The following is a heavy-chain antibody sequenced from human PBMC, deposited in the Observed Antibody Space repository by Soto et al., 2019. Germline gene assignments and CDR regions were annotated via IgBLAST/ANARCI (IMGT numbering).Heavy chain of an antibody. CDR1: GFTFSSYG. D-gene: IGHD3-22*01. V-gene: IGHV3-33*01. CDR3: ARGLYDSSGYYPLDAFDI. CDR2: IWYDGSNK. Sequence: QVQLVESGGGVVQPGRSLRLSCAASGFTFSSYGMHWVRQAPGKGLEWVAVIWYDGSNKYYADSVKGRFTISRDNSKTTLNLQMNGLRAEDTAVYYCARGLYDSSGYYPLDAFDIWGQGTMVTVSS. J-gene: IGHJ3*02.